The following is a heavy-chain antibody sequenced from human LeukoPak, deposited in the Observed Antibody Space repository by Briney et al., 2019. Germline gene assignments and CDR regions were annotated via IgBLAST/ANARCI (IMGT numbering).Heavy chain of an antibody. D-gene: IGHD3-10*01. V-gene: IGHV4-39*07. CDR2: INHSGST. Sequence: SESLSLTCTVSGGSLSSSSYYWGWIRQPPGKGLEWIGEINHSGSTNYNPSLKSRVTISVDTSKNQFSLKLSSVTAADTAVYYCARGSNYYDIWGQGTMVTVSS. J-gene: IGHJ3*02. CDR1: GGSLSSSSYY. CDR3: ARGSNYYDI.